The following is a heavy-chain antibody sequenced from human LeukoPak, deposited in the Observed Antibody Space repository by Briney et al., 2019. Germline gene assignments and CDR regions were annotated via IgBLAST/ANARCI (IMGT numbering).Heavy chain of an antibody. CDR1: GGSISSGGYY. V-gene: IGHV4-30-2*01. Sequence: PSETLSLTCTVSGGSISSGGYYWSWIRQPPGKGLEWIGYIYHSGSTYYNPSLKSRVTISVDTSKNQFSLKLSSVTAADTAVYYCARDVGPSSGWPALTNWFDPWGQGTLVTVSS. J-gene: IGHJ5*02. CDR3: ARDVGPSSGWPALTNWFDP. D-gene: IGHD6-19*01. CDR2: IYHSGST.